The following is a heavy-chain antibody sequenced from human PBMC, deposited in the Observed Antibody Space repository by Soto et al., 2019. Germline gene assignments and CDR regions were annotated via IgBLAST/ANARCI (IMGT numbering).Heavy chain of an antibody. V-gene: IGHV4-34*01. D-gene: IGHD2-8*02. J-gene: IGHJ4*02. CDR1: GGSFSGYY. CDR3: ARDKITGLXDY. CDR2: INHSGST. Sequence: SETLSLTCAVYGGSFSGYYWTWIRQPPGTGLEWIGEINHSGSTNYNPSLKSRVTISVDTSKNQFSLKLTSVTAADTAVYYCARDKITGLXDYWGQGTLVTVSS.